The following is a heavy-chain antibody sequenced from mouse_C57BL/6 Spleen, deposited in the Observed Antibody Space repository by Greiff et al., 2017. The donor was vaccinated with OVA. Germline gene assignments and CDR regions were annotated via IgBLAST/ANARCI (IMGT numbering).Heavy chain of an antibody. D-gene: IGHD2-4*01. Sequence: EESGPGLVKPSQSLSLTCSVTGYSITSGYYWNWIRQFPGNKLEWMGYISYDGSNNYNPSLKNRISITRDTSKNQFFLKLNSVTTEDTATYYCAQIYYDYGGGYWGQGTTLTVSS. CDR2: ISYDGSN. V-gene: IGHV3-6*01. CDR1: GYSITSGYY. CDR3: AQIYYDYGGGY. J-gene: IGHJ2*01.